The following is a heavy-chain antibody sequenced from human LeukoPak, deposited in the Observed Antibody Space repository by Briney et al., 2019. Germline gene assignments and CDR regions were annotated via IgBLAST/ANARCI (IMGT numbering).Heavy chain of an antibody. Sequence: GGSLRLSCAGSGFTFSRHWMHWVRQVPGKGLVWVSRMDSDGSSTSYADSVKGRFIISRDNAKNTLYLQMNSLRAEDTAVYYCTSDTVDTAVGIDYWGQGTLVTVSS. CDR1: GFTFSRHW. D-gene: IGHD5-18*01. V-gene: IGHV3-74*01. CDR3: TSDTVDTAVGIDY. CDR2: MDSDGSST. J-gene: IGHJ4*02.